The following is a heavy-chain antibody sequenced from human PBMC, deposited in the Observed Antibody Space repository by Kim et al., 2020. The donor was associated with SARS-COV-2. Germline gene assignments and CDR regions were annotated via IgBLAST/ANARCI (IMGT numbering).Heavy chain of an antibody. J-gene: IGHJ6*03. Sequence: ASVKVSCKASGYTFTSYGISWVRQAPGQGLEWMGWISAYNGNTNYAQKLQGRVTMTTDTSTSTAYMELRSLRSDDTAVYYCARDGAWGLHLGELSLYVRDNNYYYYMDVWGKGTTVTVSS. D-gene: IGHD3-16*02. V-gene: IGHV1-18*01. CDR2: ISAYNGNT. CDR3: ARDGAWGLHLGELSLYVRDNNYYYYMDV. CDR1: GYTFTSYG.